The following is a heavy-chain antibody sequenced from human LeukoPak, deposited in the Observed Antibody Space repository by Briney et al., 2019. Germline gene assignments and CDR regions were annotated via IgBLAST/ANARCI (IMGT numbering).Heavy chain of an antibody. CDR2: ISSSGSTI. Sequence: PGGSLRLSCAASGFTFSDYYMSWIRQAPGKVLEWVSYISSSGSTIYYADSVKGRFTISRDNAKNSLYLQMNSLRAEDTAVYYCARVFVGYYYYGMDVWGQGTTVTVSS. CDR1: GFTFSDYY. D-gene: IGHD2-21*01. V-gene: IGHV3-11*01. J-gene: IGHJ6*02. CDR3: ARVFVGYYYYGMDV.